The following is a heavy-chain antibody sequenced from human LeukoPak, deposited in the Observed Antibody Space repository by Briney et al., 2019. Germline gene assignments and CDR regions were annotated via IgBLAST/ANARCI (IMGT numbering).Heavy chain of an antibody. D-gene: IGHD6-25*01. J-gene: IGHJ5*02. CDR2: IWYDGSNK. Sequence: PGGSLRLSCAASGFTFSSYGMHWVRQAPGKGLEWVAVIWYDGSNKYYADSVKGRFTISRDNSKNTLYLQMNSLRAEDTAVYYCARDKNDRPGYSSGGRDDPWGQGTLVTVSS. CDR3: ARDKNDRPGYSSGGRDDP. CDR1: GFTFSSYG. V-gene: IGHV3-33*01.